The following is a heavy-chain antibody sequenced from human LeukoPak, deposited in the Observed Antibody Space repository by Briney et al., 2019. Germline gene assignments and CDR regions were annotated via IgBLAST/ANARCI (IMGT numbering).Heavy chain of an antibody. CDR3: ARQIGCSGGSCYSKYNWFDP. CDR2: IYYNGST. V-gene: IGHV4-39*01. Sequence: SETLSLTCTVSGGSISSSSYYWGWIRQPPGKGLDWIGSIYYNGSTYYNPSLKSRVTISVDTSKNQFSLKLSSVTAADTAVYYCARQIGCSGGSCYSKYNWFDPWGQGTLVTVSS. J-gene: IGHJ5*02. D-gene: IGHD2-15*01. CDR1: GGSISSSSYY.